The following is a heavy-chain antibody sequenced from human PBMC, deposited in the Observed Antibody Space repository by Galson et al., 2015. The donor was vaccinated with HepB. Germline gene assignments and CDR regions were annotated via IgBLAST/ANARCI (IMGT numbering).Heavy chain of an antibody. CDR3: ARVTGRDGYNSHFDY. J-gene: IGHJ4*02. Sequence: SVKVSCKASGYTFTSYYMHWVRQAPGQGLEWMGIINPSGGSTSYAQKFQGRVTMTRDTSTSTVYMELSSLRSEDTAVYYCARVTGRDGYNSHFDYWGQGTLVTVSS. CDR2: INPSGGST. D-gene: IGHD5-24*01. CDR1: GYTFTSYY. V-gene: IGHV1-46*03.